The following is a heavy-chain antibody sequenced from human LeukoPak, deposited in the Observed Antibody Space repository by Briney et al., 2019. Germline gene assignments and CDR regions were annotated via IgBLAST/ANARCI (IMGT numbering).Heavy chain of an antibody. J-gene: IGHJ3*02. V-gene: IGHV3-21*01. Sequence: GGSLTLSCAASGFTFSIYDMNWVRHSPGKGLEWLSYIRSSSSYIYYADSVQGRFTITRDNAQNSMYMKMSSLRAEDTAMYYCARDGVSIGDWVMIEWGEDAFDIWGQGTMVTVSS. CDR3: ARDGVSIGDWVMIEWGEDAFDI. D-gene: IGHD3/OR15-3a*01. CDR1: GFTFSIYD. CDR2: IRSSSSYI.